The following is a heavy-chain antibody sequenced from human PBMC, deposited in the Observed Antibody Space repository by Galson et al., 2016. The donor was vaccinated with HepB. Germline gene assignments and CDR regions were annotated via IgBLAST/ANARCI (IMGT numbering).Heavy chain of an antibody. J-gene: IGHJ4*02. CDR2: IYRTGST. CDR1: GASISSSRYY. CDR3: ARYGSWTGFDH. V-gene: IGHV4-31*03. Sequence: TLSLTCTVSGASISSSRYYWGWVRQHPGKGLEWIGYIYRTGSTYFNPSLDGRVTISLDTSRNQFSLDLMSVTAADTAVYFCARYGSWTGFDHWGQGTLVTVSS. D-gene: IGHD6-13*01.